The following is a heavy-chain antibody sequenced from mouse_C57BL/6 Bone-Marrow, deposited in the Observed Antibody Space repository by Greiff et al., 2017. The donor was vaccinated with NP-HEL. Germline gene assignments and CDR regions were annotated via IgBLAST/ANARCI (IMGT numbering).Heavy chain of an antibody. Sequence: EVMLVESGGGLVQPGGSMKLSCVASGFTFSNYWMNWVRQSPEKGLEWVAQIRLKSDNYATHYAESVKGRFTISRDDSKSSVYLQMNNLRAEDTGIYYCTEVERYFDYWGQGTTLTVSS. D-gene: IGHD1-1*01. CDR1: GFTFSNYW. J-gene: IGHJ2*01. V-gene: IGHV6-3*01. CDR2: IRLKSDNYAT. CDR3: TEVERYFDY.